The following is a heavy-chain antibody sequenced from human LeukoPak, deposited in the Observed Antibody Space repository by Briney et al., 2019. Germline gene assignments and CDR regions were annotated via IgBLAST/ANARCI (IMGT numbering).Heavy chain of an antibody. CDR1: GFTFSSYS. D-gene: IGHD6-6*01. Sequence: GGSLRLSCAASGFTFSSYSMNWVRQAPGKGLEWVSSISSSSSYIYYADSVKGRFTISRDNAKNSLYLQMNSLRAEDTAVYYCARTGGAAHYYYYMDVWGKGTTVTVSS. V-gene: IGHV3-21*01. CDR3: ARTGGAAHYYYYMDV. CDR2: ISSSSSYI. J-gene: IGHJ6*03.